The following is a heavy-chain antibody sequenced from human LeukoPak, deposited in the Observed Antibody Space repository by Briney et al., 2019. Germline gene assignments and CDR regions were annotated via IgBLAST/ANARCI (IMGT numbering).Heavy chain of an antibody. CDR3: GRGPRQRGLEKGAFDI. Sequence: SETLSLTCTVSGGSISSYYWSWIRQPAGKGLEWIGRVYTSGSTIYNPSLNSRVTVSVDTSKNQFSLRLSSVTAADTAVYYCGRGPRQRGLEKGAFDIWGQGPMV. CDR1: GGSISSYY. CDR2: VYTSGST. V-gene: IGHV4-4*07. D-gene: IGHD1-1*01. J-gene: IGHJ3*02.